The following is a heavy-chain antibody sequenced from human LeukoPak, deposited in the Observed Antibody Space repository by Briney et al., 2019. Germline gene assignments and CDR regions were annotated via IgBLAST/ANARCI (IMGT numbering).Heavy chain of an antibody. CDR1: GFTFSSYG. V-gene: IGHV3-30*03. J-gene: IGHJ4*02. Sequence: GGSLRLSCAASGFTFSSYGMHLVRQAPRKGLEWVGVISYDGSNKYYADSVKGRFTISRDNSKNTLYLQMNSLRAEDTAVYYCAIFSRTYYYDSSGGNDYWGQGTLVTVSS. CDR3: AIFSRTYYYDSSGGNDY. D-gene: IGHD3-22*01. CDR2: ISYDGSNK.